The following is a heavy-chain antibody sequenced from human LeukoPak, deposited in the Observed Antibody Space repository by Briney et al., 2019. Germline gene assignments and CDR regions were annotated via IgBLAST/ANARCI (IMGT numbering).Heavy chain of an antibody. D-gene: IGHD5-12*01. CDR2: ISSSSSYI. CDR1: GFTFSSYS. V-gene: IGHV3-21*01. Sequence: GGTLRLSCAASGFTFSSYSMKWVRQAPGKGREGVSSISSSSSYIYCADSVRGRFAISRDNAKNALYLQMNSLRAEDTAAYYCARDGYDHKYYFDYWGQGTLVTVSS. CDR3: ARDGYDHKYYFDY. J-gene: IGHJ4*02.